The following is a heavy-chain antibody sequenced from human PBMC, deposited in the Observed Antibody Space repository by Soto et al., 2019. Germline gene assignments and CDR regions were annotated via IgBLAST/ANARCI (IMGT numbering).Heavy chain of an antibody. J-gene: IGHJ4*02. V-gene: IGHV3-7*04. CDR1: GFAFGTYW. D-gene: IGHD3-16*01. CDR3: ARGSTWGYFFDY. CDR2: IKKDGSEK. Sequence: GGSLRLSCAASGFAFGTYWMTWFRQAPGKGLEWVTNIKKDGSEKYYMDSVKGRFTVSRDNAQNSVYLQIDSLRPEDTAVYYCARGSTWGYFFDYWGQGTLVTVSS.